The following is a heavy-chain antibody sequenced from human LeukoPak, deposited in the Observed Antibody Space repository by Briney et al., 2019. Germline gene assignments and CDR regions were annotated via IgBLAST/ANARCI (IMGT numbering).Heavy chain of an antibody. CDR3: ARGGWRYHLH. D-gene: IGHD2-2*01. CDR2: INHSGST. V-gene: IGHV4-34*01. CDR1: GGSFRDYY. J-gene: IGHJ4*02. Sequence: SDTLSLTCAVYGGSFRDYYWSWIRQPPGKGLEWIGEINHSGSTNYNPSLKSRVTISVDTSKNQFSLKLSSVTAADTAVYYCARGGWRYHLHWGQGTLVTVSS.